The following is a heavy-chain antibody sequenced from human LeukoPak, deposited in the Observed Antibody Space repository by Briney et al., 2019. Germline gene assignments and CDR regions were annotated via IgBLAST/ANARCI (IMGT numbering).Heavy chain of an antibody. V-gene: IGHV3-7*03. CDR3: AKGRVAVADTHFDY. Sequence: GGSLRLSCAASGFTFSSYWMSWVRQAPGKGLEWVANIKQDGSEKYYMDSVKGRLTVSRDNAKNSVYLQMNSPRAEDTAVYYCAKGRVAVADTHFDYWGQGTLVTVSS. J-gene: IGHJ4*02. CDR1: GFTFSSYW. CDR2: IKQDGSEK. D-gene: IGHD6-19*01.